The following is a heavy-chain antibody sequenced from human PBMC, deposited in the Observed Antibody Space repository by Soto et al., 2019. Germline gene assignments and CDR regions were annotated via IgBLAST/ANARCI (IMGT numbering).Heavy chain of an antibody. Sequence: GASVKVSCKASGYTFTSYGISWVRQAPGQGLEWMGWISAYNGNTNYAQKLQGRVTMTTDTSTSTAYMELRSLRSDDTAVYHCARARSSSWYGDFDYWGQGTPVTVSS. CDR1: GYTFTSYG. CDR2: ISAYNGNT. CDR3: ARARSSSWYGDFDY. V-gene: IGHV1-18*01. D-gene: IGHD6-13*01. J-gene: IGHJ4*02.